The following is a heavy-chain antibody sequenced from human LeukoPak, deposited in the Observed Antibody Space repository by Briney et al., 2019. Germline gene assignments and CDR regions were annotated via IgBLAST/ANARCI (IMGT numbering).Heavy chain of an antibody. J-gene: IGHJ3*02. CDR2: INVEGGTT. Sequence: GGSLRLSCAASGFSLSSYWVHWVRQPPGKGLVWVSRINVEGGTTTYADSVKGRFTISRDNAKNTVSLQMNSLRAEDTAVYYCAREFRVLPDIWGQGTMVTVSS. CDR3: AREFRVLPDI. V-gene: IGHV3-74*01. D-gene: IGHD2-8*02. CDR1: GFSLSSYW.